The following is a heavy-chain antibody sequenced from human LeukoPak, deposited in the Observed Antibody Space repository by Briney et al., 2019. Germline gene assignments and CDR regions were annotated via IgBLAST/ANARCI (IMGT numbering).Heavy chain of an antibody. CDR1: GFTFSSYW. V-gene: IGHV3-7*01. CDR3: ARDTPITFGGVIVVSEYYFDY. CDR2: IKQDGSEK. D-gene: IGHD3-16*02. Sequence: GGSLRLSCAASGFTFSSYWMSRVRQAPGKGLEWVANIKQDGSEKYYVVSVKGRFTISRDNAKNSLYLQMNSLRAEDTAVYYCARDTPITFGGVIVVSEYYFDYWGQGTLVTVSS. J-gene: IGHJ4*02.